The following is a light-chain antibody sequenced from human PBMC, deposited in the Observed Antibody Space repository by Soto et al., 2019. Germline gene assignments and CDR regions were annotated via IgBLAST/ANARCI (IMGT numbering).Light chain of an antibody. Sequence: QSVLTQPASVSGSPGQSITISCTGTSSDVGSYNLVSWYQQHPGKAPKLMIYEGTKRPSGVSDRFSGSRSGNTASLTISGLQAEDEADYYCCSYASSSTYVFXTGTKVTV. CDR2: EGT. CDR3: CSYASSSTYV. CDR1: SSDVGSYNL. V-gene: IGLV2-23*01. J-gene: IGLJ1*01.